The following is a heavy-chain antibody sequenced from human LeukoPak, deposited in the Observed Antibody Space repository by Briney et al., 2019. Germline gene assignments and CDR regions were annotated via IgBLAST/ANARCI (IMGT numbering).Heavy chain of an antibody. V-gene: IGHV4-34*01. Sequence: PSETLSLTCTVSGGSFSGYYWSWIRQPPGKGLEWIGEINHSGSTNYNPSLKSRVTISVDTSKNQFSLKLSSVTAADTAVYYCARRREYYDSSGYSPDVDAFDIWGQGTMVTVSS. CDR3: ARRREYYDSSGYSPDVDAFDI. CDR1: GGSFSGYY. D-gene: IGHD3-22*01. J-gene: IGHJ3*02. CDR2: INHSGST.